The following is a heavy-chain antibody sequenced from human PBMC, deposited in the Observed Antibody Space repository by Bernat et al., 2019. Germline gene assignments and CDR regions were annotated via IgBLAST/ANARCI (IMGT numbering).Heavy chain of an antibody. CDR1: GYTLTELS. J-gene: IGHJ5*02. Sequence: QVQLVQSGAEVKKPGASVKVSCKVSGYTLTELSMHWVRQAPGKGLEWMGGFDPEDGETIYAQKFQGRVTMTEDTSTDTAYMELSSLRSEDTAVYYCATTETIAAAGTISLGWYDPWGQGTLVTVSS. V-gene: IGHV1-24*01. D-gene: IGHD6-13*01. CDR2: FDPEDGET. CDR3: ATTETIAAAGTISLGWYDP.